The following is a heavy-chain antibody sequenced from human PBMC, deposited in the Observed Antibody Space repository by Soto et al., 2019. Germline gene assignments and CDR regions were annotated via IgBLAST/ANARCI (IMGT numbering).Heavy chain of an antibody. CDR2: IWYDGSNK. D-gene: IGHD3-3*01. Sequence: PGGSLRLSCAASGFTFSSYGMHWVRQAPGKGLEWVAVIWYDGSNKYYADSVKGRFTISRDNSKNTLYLQMNSLRAEDTAVYYCAREGLRFLEWSRGQGYWFDPWGQGTLVTVSS. CDR1: GFTFSSYG. V-gene: IGHV3-33*01. J-gene: IGHJ5*02. CDR3: AREGLRFLEWSRGQGYWFDP.